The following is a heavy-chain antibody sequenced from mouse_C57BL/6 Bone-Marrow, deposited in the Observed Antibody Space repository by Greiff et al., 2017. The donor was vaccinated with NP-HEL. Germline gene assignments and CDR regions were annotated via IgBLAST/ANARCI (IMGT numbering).Heavy chain of an antibody. D-gene: IGHD1-1*01. CDR2: IYPRSGNT. Sequence: VQLQQSGAELARPGASVKLSCKASGYTFTSYGISWVKKRTGQGLEWIGEIYPRSGNTYYNEKFKGKATLTADKSSSTAYMELRSLTSEDSAVYFCASVTTVVASYYYAMDYWGQGTSVTVSS. V-gene: IGHV1-81*01. J-gene: IGHJ4*01. CDR1: GYTFTSYG. CDR3: ASVTTVVASYYYAMDY.